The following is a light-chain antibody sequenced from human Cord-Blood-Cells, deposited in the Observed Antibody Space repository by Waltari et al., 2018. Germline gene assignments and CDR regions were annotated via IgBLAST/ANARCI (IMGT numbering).Light chain of an antibody. Sequence: DIQMTQSPSTPPASVGDRVTITCRASQSISSWLAWYQPKPGKAPKLLIYKASSLESGVPSRFSGSGSGTEFTLTISSLQPDDFATYYCQQYNSYSRTFGQGTKVEI. J-gene: IGKJ1*01. CDR1: QSISSW. CDR2: KAS. V-gene: IGKV1-5*03. CDR3: QQYNSYSRT.